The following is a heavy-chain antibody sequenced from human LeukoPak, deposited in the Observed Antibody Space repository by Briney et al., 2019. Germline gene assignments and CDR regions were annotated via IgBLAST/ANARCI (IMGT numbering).Heavy chain of an antibody. V-gene: IGHV4-31*03. CDR3: ARGSLLGYFDY. D-gene: IGHD2-8*02. CDR1: GGSISSGGYY. CDR2: IYYSGST. J-gene: IGHJ4*02. Sequence: KPSETLSLTCTVSGGSISSGGYYWSWIRQHPGKGLEWIGYIYYSGSTYYNPSLKSRVTISVDTSKNQFSLKLSSVTAADTAVYYCARGSLLGYFDYWGQGTLVTVSS.